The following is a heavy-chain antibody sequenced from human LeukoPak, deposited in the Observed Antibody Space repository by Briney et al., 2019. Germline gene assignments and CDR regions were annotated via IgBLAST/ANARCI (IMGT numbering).Heavy chain of an antibody. J-gene: IGHJ4*02. CDR1: GGSFTIYQ. D-gene: IGHD4/OR15-4a*01. Sequence: PSETLSLTCAVSGGSFTIYQWSWIRQSPEKGLEWIGDINRSGSTDYNPALRSRASISMDTSKNQFSLKLRSVTAADTAVYYCARGGAADYWGQGTLATVSS. CDR2: INRSGST. V-gene: IGHV4-34*01. CDR3: ARGGAADY.